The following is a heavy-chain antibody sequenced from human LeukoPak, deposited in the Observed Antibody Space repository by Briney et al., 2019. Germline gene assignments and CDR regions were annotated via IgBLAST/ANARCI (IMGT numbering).Heavy chain of an antibody. J-gene: IGHJ3*02. CDR2: IWYDGSNK. CDR1: GFTFSSYG. D-gene: IGHD3-10*01. V-gene: IGHV3-33*01. Sequence: GGSLRLSCAASGFTFSSYGMHWVRQAPGKGLEWVAVIWYDGSNKYYADSVKGRFTISRDNSKNTLYLQMNSLRAEDTAVYYCARDRGSGSQGAFDIWGQGTMVTVSS. CDR3: ARDRGSGSQGAFDI.